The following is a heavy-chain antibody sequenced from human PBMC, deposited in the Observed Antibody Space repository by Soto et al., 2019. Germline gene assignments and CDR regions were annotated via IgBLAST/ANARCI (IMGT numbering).Heavy chain of an antibody. CDR1: GYTFNTYG. V-gene: IGHV1-18*01. J-gene: IGHJ5*02. Sequence: ASVKVSCKTSGYTFNTYGINWVRQAPGQGLELMGWISAYDGKTTYAEKFQGRVTLTTDTSTSTAYMELRSLRSDDTAIYYCARDPHEFWTRYWFDPRGQGAAVPVSS. CDR3: ARDPHEFWTRYWFDP. D-gene: IGHD3-3*01. CDR2: ISAYDGKT.